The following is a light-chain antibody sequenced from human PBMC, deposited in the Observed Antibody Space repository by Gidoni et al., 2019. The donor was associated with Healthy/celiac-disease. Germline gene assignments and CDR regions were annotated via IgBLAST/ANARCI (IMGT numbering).Light chain of an antibody. Sequence: SYELTQPPSVSVSPGQTASITCSGDKLGEKYACWYQQKPGQSPVLVIYQDSKRPSGIPERFSGSNSGNTATLTISGTQAMDAADYYCQAWDSSTHVVFGGGTKLTVL. CDR2: QDS. J-gene: IGLJ2*01. CDR1: KLGEKY. CDR3: QAWDSSTHVV. V-gene: IGLV3-1*01.